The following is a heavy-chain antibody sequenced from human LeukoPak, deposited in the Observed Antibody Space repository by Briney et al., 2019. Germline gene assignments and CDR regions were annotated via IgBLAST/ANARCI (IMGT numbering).Heavy chain of an antibody. J-gene: IGHJ4*02. CDR2: ISGSGGST. CDR1: GFTFSSFA. D-gene: IGHD3-10*01. Sequence: GSLRLSCAASGFTFSSFAMTWVRQAPGKGLEWVSAISGSGGSTYYADSVKGRFTISRDISKNTLYLQMNSPRAEDTAVYYCAKGGSLFRELVLFGYWGQGTLVTVSS. V-gene: IGHV3-23*01. CDR3: AKGGSLFRELVLFGY.